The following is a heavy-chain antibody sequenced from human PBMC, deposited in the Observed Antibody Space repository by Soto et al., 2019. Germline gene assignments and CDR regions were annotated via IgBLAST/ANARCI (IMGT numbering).Heavy chain of an antibody. V-gene: IGHV3-74*01. Sequence: PWGALRLSCAASGFTFSSYWMHSVRQAPGKGLVWVSRINSDGSSTSYADSVKGRFTISRDNAKNTLYLQMNSLRAEDTAVYYCARAIYYDILTGSLPLDYYYGMDVWGQGTTDTVSS. D-gene: IGHD3-9*01. J-gene: IGHJ6*02. CDR1: GFTFSSYW. CDR2: INSDGSST. CDR3: ARAIYYDILTGSLPLDYYYGMDV.